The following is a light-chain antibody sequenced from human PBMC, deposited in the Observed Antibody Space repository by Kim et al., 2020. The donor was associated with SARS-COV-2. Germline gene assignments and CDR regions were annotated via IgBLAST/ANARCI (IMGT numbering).Light chain of an antibody. CDR2: AKT. J-gene: IGLJ2*01. Sequence: VAFGQTVRITCRGDSLRIFYASWYQQKPGQAPPLVIYAKTNRPSGIPDRFSGSSSGNTASLTITGAQAEDEADYYCNSRDSTGNHSFGGGTQLTVL. CDR1: SLRIFY. CDR3: NSRDSTGNHS. V-gene: IGLV3-19*01.